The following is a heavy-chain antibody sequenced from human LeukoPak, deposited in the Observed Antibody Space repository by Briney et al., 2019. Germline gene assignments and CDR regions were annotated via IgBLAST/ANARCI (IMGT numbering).Heavy chain of an antibody. V-gene: IGHV3-53*01. J-gene: IGHJ3*02. Sequence: GSLRLSCAASGFTVSSSYMSCVRQAPGKGLEWVSVIYSGGSTYYADSVKGRFTISRDNSKNTLYLQMNSLRAEDTAVYYCARDNKTARWAFDIWGQGTMVTVSS. CDR1: GFTVSSSY. D-gene: IGHD5-18*01. CDR2: IYSGGST. CDR3: ARDNKTARWAFDI.